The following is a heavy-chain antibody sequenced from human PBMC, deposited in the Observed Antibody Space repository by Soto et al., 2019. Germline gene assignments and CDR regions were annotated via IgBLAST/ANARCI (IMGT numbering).Heavy chain of an antibody. V-gene: IGHV1-2*02. J-gene: IGHJ4*02. Sequence: ASVKVSCKASGYTFTGYYMHWVRQAPGQGLEWMGWINPNSGGTNYAQKFQGRVTMTRDTSISTAYMELSRLRSDDTAVYYCARDPDSSGWPDYWGQGTLVTVSS. D-gene: IGHD6-19*01. CDR1: GYTFTGYY. CDR3: ARDPDSSGWPDY. CDR2: INPNSGGT.